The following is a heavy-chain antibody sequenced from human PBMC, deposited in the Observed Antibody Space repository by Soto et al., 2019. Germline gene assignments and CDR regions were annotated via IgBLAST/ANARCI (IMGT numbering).Heavy chain of an antibody. Sequence: EVQLVESGGGLVNPGGSLRLSCAASGFTFSTYSMNWVRQAPGKGLEWVSSISGSSSHIYYADSVKGRFTISRDNAENSLYLQMNSLRAEDTAVYFCARDFARWGQGTLVTVSS. CDR3: ARDFAR. J-gene: IGHJ4*02. D-gene: IGHD3-3*01. CDR1: GFTFSTYS. V-gene: IGHV3-21*01. CDR2: ISGSSSHI.